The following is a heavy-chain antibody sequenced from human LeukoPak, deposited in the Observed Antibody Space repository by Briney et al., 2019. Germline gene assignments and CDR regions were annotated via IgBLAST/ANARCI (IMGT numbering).Heavy chain of an antibody. Sequence: PGGSLRLSCAASGFTFSTSAMNWARQAPGKGLEWISGISGSGGSTYYADSVKGRFTISRDNSKSTLYLQMNSLRAEDTALYYCAQGQRLLTKGPSDYWGPGTLVTVSS. CDR1: GFTFSTSA. J-gene: IGHJ4*02. V-gene: IGHV3-23*01. CDR2: ISGSGGST. D-gene: IGHD6-25*01. CDR3: AQGQRLLTKGPSDY.